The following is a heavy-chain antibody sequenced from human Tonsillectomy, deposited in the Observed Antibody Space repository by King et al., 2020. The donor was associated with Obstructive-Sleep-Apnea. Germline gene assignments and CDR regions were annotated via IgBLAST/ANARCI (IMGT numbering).Heavy chain of an antibody. J-gene: IGHJ6*02. D-gene: IGHD4-11*01. CDR2: IYYSGST. CDR3: ARDRVYSNSGDGMDV. V-gene: IGHV4-39*07. CDR1: GGSISSSSYY. Sequence: LQLQESGPGLVKPSETLSLTCTVSGGSISSSSYYWGWIRQPPGKGLEGIGSIYYSGSTYYNPSLKIRVTISVDTSKNQFSLKLSSVTAADTAVYYCARDRVYSNSGDGMDVWGQGTTVTVSS.